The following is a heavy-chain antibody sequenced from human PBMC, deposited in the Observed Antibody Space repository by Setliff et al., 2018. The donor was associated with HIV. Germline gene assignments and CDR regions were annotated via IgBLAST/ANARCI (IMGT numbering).Heavy chain of an antibody. CDR2: INHSGST. CDR1: GGSFSGYY. CDR3: ARQGAGYSDDY. V-gene: IGHV4-34*01. J-gene: IGHJ4*02. D-gene: IGHD5-18*01. Sequence: KASETLSLTCAVYGGSFSGYYWTWIRQPPGKGLEWIGEINHSGSTYYNPSLKSRVTISVDTSRNQFSLKLSSVTAADTAVYYCARQGAGYSDDYWGQGTLVTVSS.